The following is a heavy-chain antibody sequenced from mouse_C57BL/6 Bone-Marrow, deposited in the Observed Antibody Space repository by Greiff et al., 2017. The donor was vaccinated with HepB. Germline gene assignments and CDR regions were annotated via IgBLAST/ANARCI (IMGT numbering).Heavy chain of an antibody. V-gene: IGHV1-18*01. D-gene: IGHD2-1*01. CDR3: ARKRIYYGTYFDY. CDR1: GYTFTDYN. Sequence: SGYTFTDYNMDWVKQSHGKSLEWIGDINPNNGGTIYNQKFKGKATLTVDKSSSTAYMELRSLTSEDTAVYYCARKRIYYGTYFDYWGQGTTLTVSS. CDR2: INPNNGGT. J-gene: IGHJ2*01.